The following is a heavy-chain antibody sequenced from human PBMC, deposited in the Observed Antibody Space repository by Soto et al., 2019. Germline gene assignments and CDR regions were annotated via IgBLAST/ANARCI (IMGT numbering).Heavy chain of an antibody. CDR2: IYPGDSDT. CDR1: GYSFTSYW. D-gene: IGHD3-22*01. J-gene: IGHJ4*02. V-gene: IGHV5-51*01. Sequence: GESLKITCKASGYSFTSYWIGWVRQMPGKGLEWMGIIYPGDSDTRYSPSFQGQVTVSADKSISTAYLQWSSVKASDTAMYYCARLADNSGADYWGQGTLVTVSS. CDR3: ARLADNSGADY.